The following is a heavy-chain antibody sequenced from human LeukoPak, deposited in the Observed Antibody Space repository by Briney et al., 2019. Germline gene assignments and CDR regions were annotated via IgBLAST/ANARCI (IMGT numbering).Heavy chain of an antibody. CDR1: GGSISSYY. D-gene: IGHD4-17*01. J-gene: IGHJ4*02. Sequence: SETLSLTCTVSGGSISSYYWSWIRQPPGKGLEWIGYIYYSGSTNYNPSLKSRVTISVDTSKNQFSLKLSSVTAADTAVYYGARLRHGDYARIDYWGQGTLVTVSS. CDR3: ARLRHGDYARIDY. CDR2: IYYSGST. V-gene: IGHV4-59*08.